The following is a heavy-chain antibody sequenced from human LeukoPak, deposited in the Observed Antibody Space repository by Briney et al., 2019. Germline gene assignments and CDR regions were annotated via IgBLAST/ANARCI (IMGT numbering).Heavy chain of an antibody. D-gene: IGHD2-2*01. Sequence: SETLSPTCAVYGGSFSGYYWSWIRQPPGKGLEWIGEINHSGSTNYNPSLKSRVTISVDTSKNQFSLKLSSVTAADTAVYYCARFPYCSSTSCPPQYWGQGTLVTVSS. V-gene: IGHV4-34*01. CDR3: ARFPYCSSTSCPPQY. CDR2: INHSGST. J-gene: IGHJ4*02. CDR1: GGSFSGYY.